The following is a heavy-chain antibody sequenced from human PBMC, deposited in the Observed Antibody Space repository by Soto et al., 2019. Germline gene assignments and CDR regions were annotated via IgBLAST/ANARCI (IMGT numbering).Heavy chain of an antibody. CDR1: GGSISSCY. V-gene: IGHV4-59*08. J-gene: IGHJ1*01. CDR3: ARHDGYCSGGSCYPRPEYFQH. Sequence: SETLSLTCTVSGGSISSCYWSWIRQPPGKGLEWIGYIYYSGSTNYNPSLKSRVTISVDTSKNQFSLKLSSVTAADTAVYYCARHDGYCSGGSCYPRPEYFQHWGQGTLVTVS. CDR2: IYYSGST. D-gene: IGHD2-15*01.